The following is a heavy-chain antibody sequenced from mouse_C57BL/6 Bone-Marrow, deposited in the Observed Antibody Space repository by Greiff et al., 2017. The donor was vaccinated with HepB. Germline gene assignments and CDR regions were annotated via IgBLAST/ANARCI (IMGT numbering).Heavy chain of an antibody. CDR1: GYTFTDYN. Sequence: EVQLQQSGPELVKPGASVKIPCKASGYTFTDYNMDWVKQSHGKRLEWIGDINPNNGGTIYNQKFKGKATLTVDKSSSTAYMELRSLTSEDTAVYYCARWLRSVRENAMDYWRQGTSVTVSS. CDR3: ARWLRSVRENAMDY. J-gene: IGHJ4*01. D-gene: IGHD1-1*01. CDR2: INPNNGGT. V-gene: IGHV1-18*01.